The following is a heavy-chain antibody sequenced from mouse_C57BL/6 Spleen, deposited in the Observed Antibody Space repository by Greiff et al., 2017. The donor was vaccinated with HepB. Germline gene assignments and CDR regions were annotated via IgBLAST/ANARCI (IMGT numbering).Heavy chain of an antibody. CDR1: GYTFTDYE. CDR3: TREGAAQAAWFAY. Sequence: VQLVESGAELVRPGASVTLSCKASGYTFTDYEMHWVKQTPVHGLEWIGAIDPETGGTAYNQKFKGKAILTADKSSSPAYMERRSLTSEDSAVYYCTREGAAQAAWFAYWGQGTLVTVSA. CDR2: IDPETGGT. D-gene: IGHD3-2*02. J-gene: IGHJ3*01. V-gene: IGHV1-15*01.